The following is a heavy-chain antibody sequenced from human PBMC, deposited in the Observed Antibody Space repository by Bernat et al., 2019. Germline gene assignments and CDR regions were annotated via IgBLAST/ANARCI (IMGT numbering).Heavy chain of an antibody. D-gene: IGHD5-18*01. Sequence: QVQLVESGGGVVQPGRSLRLSCAASGFTFSSYGMHWVRQAPGKGLEWVAVIWYDGSNKYYADSVKGRFTISRDNSKNTLYLQMNSLRAEDTAVYYCAREEVSGYSYGLDYWGQGTLVTVSS. CDR3: AREEVSGYSYGLDY. V-gene: IGHV3-33*01. J-gene: IGHJ4*02. CDR2: IWYDGSNK. CDR1: GFTFSSYG.